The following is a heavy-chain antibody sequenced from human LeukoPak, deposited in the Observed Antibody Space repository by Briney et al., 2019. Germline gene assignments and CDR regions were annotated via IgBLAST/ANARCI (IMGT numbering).Heavy chain of an antibody. V-gene: IGHV3-23*01. D-gene: IGHD2-15*01. Sequence: GGSLRLSCAASGFTFSSYGMHWVRQAPGKGLEWVSVISGSGSYAYYADSVKGWFTISRDNSKNTLYLQMNSLRAEDTALYYCAKEGGGSSNRYFQHWGQGTLVTVSS. CDR1: GFTFSSYG. CDR3: AKEGGGSSNRYFQH. J-gene: IGHJ1*01. CDR2: ISGSGSYA.